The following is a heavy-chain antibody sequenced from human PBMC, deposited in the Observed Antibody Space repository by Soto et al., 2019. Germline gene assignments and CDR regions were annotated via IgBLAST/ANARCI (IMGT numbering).Heavy chain of an antibody. CDR3: AGGGGVSGVDYMDV. CDR2: MSSTGSFM. Sequence: EVQLVESGGALVKPGGSLRLSCAASGFTFSHYSMNWVRQAPGKGLEWVSSMSSTGSFMYYADSVKGRFTISRDSAKQSLFLQMNSLRGQDTAFYYCAGGGGVSGVDYMDVWGKGTTVIVSS. V-gene: IGHV3-21*01. D-gene: IGHD2-15*01. CDR1: GFTFSHYS. J-gene: IGHJ6*03.